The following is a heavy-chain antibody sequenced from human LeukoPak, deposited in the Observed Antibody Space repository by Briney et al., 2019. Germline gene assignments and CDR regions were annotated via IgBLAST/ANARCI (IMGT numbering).Heavy chain of an antibody. CDR2: INHSGST. V-gene: IGHV4-34*01. CDR3: ARRSTSGSNGGFDP. D-gene: IGHD3-10*01. CDR1: GGSFSGYY. J-gene: IGHJ5*02. Sequence: SETLSLTCAVYGGSFSGYYWSWIRQPPGKGREWIGEINHSGSTNYNPSLKSRVTISVDTSKNQFSLKLSSVTAADTAVYYCARRSTSGSNGGFDPWGQGTLVTVSS.